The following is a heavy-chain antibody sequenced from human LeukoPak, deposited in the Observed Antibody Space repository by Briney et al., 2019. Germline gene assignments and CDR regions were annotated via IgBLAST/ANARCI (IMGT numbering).Heavy chain of an antibody. CDR1: GGSISSYY. Sequence: SETLSLTCTVSGGSISSYYWSWIRQPPGKGLEWIGYIYYSGSTNYNPSLKSRVTISVDTSKNQFSLKLSSVTAADTAVYYCARHGSSWYYFDYWGQGTLVTVSS. CDR3: ARHGSSWYYFDY. J-gene: IGHJ4*02. D-gene: IGHD6-13*01. CDR2: IYYSGST. V-gene: IGHV4-59*01.